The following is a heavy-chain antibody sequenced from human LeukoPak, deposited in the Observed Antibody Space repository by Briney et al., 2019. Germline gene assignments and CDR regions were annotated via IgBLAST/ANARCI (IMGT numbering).Heavy chain of an antibody. D-gene: IGHD6-19*01. CDR1: GFTFSNAW. CDR2: IKSKTDGGTT. V-gene: IGHV3-15*07. CDR3: TTEIDYSSGWYINYYYYGMDV. J-gene: IGHJ6*02. Sequence: PGGSLRLSCAASGFTFSNAWMNWVRQAPGRGLEWVGRIKSKTDGGTTDYAAPVKGRFTISRDDSKNTLYLQMNSLKTEDTAVYYCTTEIDYSSGWYINYYYYGMDVWGQGTTVTVSS.